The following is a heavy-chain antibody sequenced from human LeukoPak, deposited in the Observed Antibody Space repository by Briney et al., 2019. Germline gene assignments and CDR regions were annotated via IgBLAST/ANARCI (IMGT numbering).Heavy chain of an antibody. V-gene: IGHV3-64*02. CDR2: ITSNGAYT. J-gene: IGHJ4*02. D-gene: IGHD7-27*01. Sequence: GGSLRLSCAASGFTFSDYTIHWVRQAPGKRLQSVSAITSNGAYTHYADSVKGRFTISRDNSKNTLYLEMNSLTVEDTAVYYCAKGRGGSSNWGSDYWGQGTQVTVSS. CDR1: GFTFSDYT. CDR3: AKGRGGSSNWGSDY.